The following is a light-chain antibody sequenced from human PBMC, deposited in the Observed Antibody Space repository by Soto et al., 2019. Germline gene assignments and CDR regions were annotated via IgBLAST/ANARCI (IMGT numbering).Light chain of an antibody. V-gene: IGKV1-5*03. J-gene: IGKJ1*01. CDR3: QHYNSYSEA. CDR2: KAC. CDR1: QTISSW. Sequence: DIQMTQSPSTLSGSVGDRVTITCRASQTISSWFAWYQQKPGKAPKLLIYKACTLKSGVPSRFSGSGSGTEFTLTISSLQPDDFATYYCQHYNSYSEAFGQGTKVDIK.